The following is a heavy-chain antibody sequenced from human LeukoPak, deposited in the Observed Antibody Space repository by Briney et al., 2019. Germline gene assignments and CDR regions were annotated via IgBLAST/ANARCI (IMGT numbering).Heavy chain of an antibody. CDR3: ARDRVPQYYDSSGYLGP. CDR1: GFIVSGDF. D-gene: IGHD3-22*01. Sequence: GGSLRLSCAASGFIVSGDFMSWVRQAPGKGLEWVSSISSSSSYIYYADSVKGRFTISRDNAKNSLYLQMNSLRAEDTAVYYCARDRVPQYYDSSGYLGPWGQGTLVTVSS. V-gene: IGHV3-21*01. CDR2: ISSSSSYI. J-gene: IGHJ5*02.